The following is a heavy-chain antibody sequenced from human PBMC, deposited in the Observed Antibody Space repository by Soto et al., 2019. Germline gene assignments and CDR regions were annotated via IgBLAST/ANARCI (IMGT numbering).Heavy chain of an antibody. D-gene: IGHD5-12*01. CDR2: ISGSGGST. J-gene: IGHJ4*02. V-gene: IGHV3-23*01. Sequence: GGSLRLSCAASGFTFSSYAMSWVRQAPGKGLEWVSAISGSGGSTYYADSVKGRFTISRDNSKNTLYLQMNSLRAEDTAVYYCAKVFRGYSGYDTKELYFDYWGQGTLVTVSS. CDR1: GFTFSSYA. CDR3: AKVFRGYSGYDTKELYFDY.